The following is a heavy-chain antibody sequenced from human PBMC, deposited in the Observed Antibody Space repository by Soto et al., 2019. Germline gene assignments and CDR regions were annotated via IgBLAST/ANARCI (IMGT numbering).Heavy chain of an antibody. D-gene: IGHD4-4*01. CDR2: IYYSGST. Sequence: SETLSLTCTVSGGSISSSSYYWGWIRQPPGKELQWIGSIYYSGSTYYNPSLTSRVTISVDTSKNEFSLKLSYVTAADTAASSCATNYAYYYYSGKDVWGQGTTVTDSS. J-gene: IGHJ6*02. CDR3: ATNYAYYYYSGKDV. CDR1: GGSISSSSYY. V-gene: IGHV4-39*01.